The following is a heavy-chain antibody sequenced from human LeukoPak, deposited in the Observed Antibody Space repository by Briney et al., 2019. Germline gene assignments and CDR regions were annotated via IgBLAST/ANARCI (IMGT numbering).Heavy chain of an antibody. CDR3: ARVRARSIRYFDWVATDC. Sequence: GGSLRLSCAASGFTFSSYSMNWVRQAPGKGLEWVSYISSSSSTIYYADSVKGRFTISRDNAKNSLYLQMNSLRAEDTAVYYCARVRARSIRYFDWVATDCWGQGTLVTVSS. CDR1: GFTFSSYS. CDR2: ISSSSSTI. V-gene: IGHV3-48*01. D-gene: IGHD3-9*01. J-gene: IGHJ4*02.